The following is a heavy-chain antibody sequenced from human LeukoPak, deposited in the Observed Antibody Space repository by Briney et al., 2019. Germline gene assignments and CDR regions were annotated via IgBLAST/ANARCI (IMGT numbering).Heavy chain of an antibody. CDR3: ARDGGSGWYRKYFDY. J-gene: IGHJ4*02. Sequence: PSQTLSLTCTVSGGSISSGDYYWSWIRQPPGKGLEWIGYIYYSGSTYHNPSLKSRVTISVDTSKNQFSLKLSSVTAADTAVYYCARDGGSGWYRKYFDYWGQGTLVTVSS. D-gene: IGHD6-19*01. CDR1: GGSISSGDYY. CDR2: IYYSGST. V-gene: IGHV4-30-4*01.